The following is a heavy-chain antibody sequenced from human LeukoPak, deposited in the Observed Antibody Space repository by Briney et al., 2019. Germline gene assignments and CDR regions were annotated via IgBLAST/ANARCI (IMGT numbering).Heavy chain of an antibody. V-gene: IGHV3-48*04. J-gene: IGHJ4*02. CDR1: GFTFSSYS. D-gene: IGHD3-22*01. CDR2: ISSSSSTI. CDR3: ARDIYYDSSGYYGSVY. Sequence: GGSLRLSCAASGFTFSSYSMNWVRQAPGKGLEWVSYISSSSSTIYYADSVKGRFTISRDNAKNSLYLQMNSPRAEDTAVYYCARDIYYDSSGYYGSVYWGQGTLVTVSS.